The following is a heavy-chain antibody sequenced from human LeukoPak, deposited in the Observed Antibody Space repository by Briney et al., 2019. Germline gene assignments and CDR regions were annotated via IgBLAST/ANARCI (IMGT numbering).Heavy chain of an antibody. CDR3: AKLAGGWGATRYNWFDP. J-gene: IGHJ5*02. CDR2: ISWNSGSI. Sequence: PGGSLRLSCAASGFTFDDYAMHWVRQAPGKGLEWVSGISWNSGSIGYADSVKGRFTISRDNAKNSLYLQMNSLRAEDTAVYYCAKLAGGWGATRYNWFDPWGQGTLVTVSS. CDR1: GFTFDDYA. D-gene: IGHD1-26*01. V-gene: IGHV3-9*01.